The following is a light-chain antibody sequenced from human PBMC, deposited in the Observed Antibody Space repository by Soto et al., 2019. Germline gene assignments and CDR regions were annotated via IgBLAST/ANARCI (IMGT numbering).Light chain of an antibody. CDR3: GTWDSCLNAHV. Sequence: QSVLTQPPSVSAAPGQKVIISCSGGTSNIGNNYACWYQHLPGTAPKLLMYEDDKRASGIPDRFSGSRSGTSATLGITGLQTGDEADYYCGTWDSCLNAHVFGTGTKLTVL. V-gene: IGLV1-51*02. CDR1: TSNIGNNY. CDR2: EDD. J-gene: IGLJ1*01.